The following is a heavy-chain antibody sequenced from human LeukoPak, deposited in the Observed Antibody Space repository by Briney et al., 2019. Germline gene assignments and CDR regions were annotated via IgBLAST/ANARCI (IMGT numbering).Heavy chain of an antibody. J-gene: IGHJ6*02. CDR1: GFTFSNFW. V-gene: IGHV3-74*01. Sequence: PGGSLRLSCAASGFTFSNFWMHWVRQAPGKGLVWVALIYGDGSFTRYADSVKGRFTISRDNAKNTVYLQMNSLRAEDTAVYYCARGSSGWYMDVWGQGTTVTVSS. CDR2: IYGDGSFT. D-gene: IGHD6-19*01. CDR3: ARGSSGWYMDV.